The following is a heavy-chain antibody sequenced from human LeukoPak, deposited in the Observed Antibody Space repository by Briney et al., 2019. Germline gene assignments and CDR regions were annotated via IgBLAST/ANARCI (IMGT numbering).Heavy chain of an antibody. Sequence: PGGSLRLSCAVSGFTFSSYSMSWVRQAPGKGLEWVASIKQDGSEKFYVDSVKGRFTISRDNAENSLYLQMNSLSTEDTAVYFCARFDPVAALHYYYYGMDVWGQGTTVTVSS. CDR2: IKQDGSEK. D-gene: IGHD6-19*01. CDR3: ARFDPVAALHYYYYGMDV. CDR1: GFTFSSYS. V-gene: IGHV3-7*05. J-gene: IGHJ6*02.